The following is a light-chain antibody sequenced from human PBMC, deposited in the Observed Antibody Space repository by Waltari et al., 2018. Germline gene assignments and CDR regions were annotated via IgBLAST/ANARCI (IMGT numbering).Light chain of an antibody. J-gene: IGLJ2*01. V-gene: IGLV2-8*01. CDR2: YDS. CDR1: SSDHGGHNC. CDR3: NSYAGSNSVL. Sequence: QSALPTPPSASAPPAQSVNTSFTATSSDHGGHNCVHWYQQHPGKAPKLMIYYDSTPPSGVPDRFSGSKSGNTAYLTISGLQAEDEADNYCNSYAGSNSVLFGAGTKLTVL.